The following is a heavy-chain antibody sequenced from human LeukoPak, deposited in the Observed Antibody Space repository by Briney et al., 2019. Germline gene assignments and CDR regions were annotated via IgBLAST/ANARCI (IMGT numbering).Heavy chain of an antibody. J-gene: IGHJ3*02. CDR3: ARPAPTGVDAFDI. CDR2: IDPSGGRT. D-gene: IGHD3-10*01. Sequence: ASVKVSCKASGYTFTNYHMHWVRQAPGQGLEWMGTIDPSGGRTSYAQKFQGRVTLTGDTFTSTVYMELSSLRSEDTAVYYCARPAPTGVDAFDIWGQGTLVTVSS. V-gene: IGHV1-46*01. CDR1: GYTFTNYH.